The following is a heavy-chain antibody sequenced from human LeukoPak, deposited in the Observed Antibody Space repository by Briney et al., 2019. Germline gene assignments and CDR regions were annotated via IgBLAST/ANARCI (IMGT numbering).Heavy chain of an antibody. D-gene: IGHD6-19*01. CDR2: ISGGTT. CDR3: SRGSGWLSVY. Sequence: GGSLRLSCTASGFTFGDYLMSWFRQAPGKGLEWVGFISGGTTEYAASVKGRFTISRDDSTSIAYLQMNSLTTEDTAVYYCSRGSGWLSVYWGQGTLVTVSS. V-gene: IGHV3-49*03. J-gene: IGHJ4*02. CDR1: GFTFGDYL.